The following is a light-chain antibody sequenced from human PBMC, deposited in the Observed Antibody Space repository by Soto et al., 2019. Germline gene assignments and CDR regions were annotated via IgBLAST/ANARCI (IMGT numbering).Light chain of an antibody. CDR2: AAS. CDR3: QQYDNLPWT. Sequence: DIQMTQSPSFVSASVGDRVTITCRASQSISSYLNWYQQKPGKAPKLLIYAASSLQSGVPSRFSGSGSGTDFTFTISSLQPEDIATYYCQQYDNLPWTFGQGTKVDIK. V-gene: IGKV1-33*01. CDR1: QSISSY. J-gene: IGKJ1*01.